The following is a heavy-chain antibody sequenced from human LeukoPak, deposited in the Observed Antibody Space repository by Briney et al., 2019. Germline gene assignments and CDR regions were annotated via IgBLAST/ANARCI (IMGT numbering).Heavy chain of an antibody. Sequence: SVEVSCKASGGTFSSYAISWVRQAPGQGLEWMGGIIPIFGTANYAQKFQGRVTITTDESTSTAYMELSSLRSKDTAVYYCARGRGGTTGFDYWGQGTLVTVSS. D-gene: IGHD1-7*01. CDR2: IIPIFGTA. CDR3: ARGRGGTTGFDY. V-gene: IGHV1-69*05. J-gene: IGHJ4*02. CDR1: GGTFSSYA.